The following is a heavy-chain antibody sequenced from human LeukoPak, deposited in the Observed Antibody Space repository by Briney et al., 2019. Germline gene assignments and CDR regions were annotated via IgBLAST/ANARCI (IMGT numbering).Heavy chain of an antibody. CDR1: GFTFSSYA. D-gene: IGHD1-26*01. Sequence: GGSLRLSCAASGFTFSSYAMHCVRQAPGKGLVWVSVISYDGSNKYYADSVKGRFTISRDNSKNTLYLQMNSLRAEDTAVYYCASGSQRNYYYYGMDVWGQGTTVTVSS. CDR3: ASGSQRNYYYYGMDV. CDR2: ISYDGSNK. J-gene: IGHJ6*02. V-gene: IGHV3-30-3*01.